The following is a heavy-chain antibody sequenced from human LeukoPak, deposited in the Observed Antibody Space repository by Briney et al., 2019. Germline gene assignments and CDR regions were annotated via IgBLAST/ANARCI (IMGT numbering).Heavy chain of an antibody. D-gene: IGHD3-22*01. CDR3: ARGQYYYDSSGYSYYFDY. V-gene: IGHV3-7*01. CDR2: IKQDGSEK. J-gene: IGHJ4*02. CDR1: GFTFSSYW. Sequence: PGGSLRLSCAASGFTFSSYWMSWVRQAPGKGLEWVANIKQDGSEKYYVDSVKGRFTISRDNAKNSLYLQMNSLRAEDTAVYYCARGQYYYDSSGYSYYFDYWGQGTLVTVS.